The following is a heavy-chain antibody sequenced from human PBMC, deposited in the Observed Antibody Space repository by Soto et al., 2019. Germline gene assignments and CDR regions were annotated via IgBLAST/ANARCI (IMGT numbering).Heavy chain of an antibody. CDR3: ANYPRPNEDGFTLAL. J-gene: IGHJ4*02. D-gene: IGHD6-6*01. CDR2: IYYTGNT. CDR1: GGSVSPYD. V-gene: IGHV4-59*02. Sequence: SETLSLTCSISGGSVSPYDWSWMRRPPGQGLEWIGYIYYTGNTYYNPSLESRLSMSVDTSKNQFSLRLTSVTTADTAVYYCANYPRPNEDGFTLALWGTGTLVTVSS.